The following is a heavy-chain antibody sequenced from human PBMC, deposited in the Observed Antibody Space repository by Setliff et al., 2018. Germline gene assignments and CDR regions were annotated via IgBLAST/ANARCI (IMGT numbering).Heavy chain of an antibody. CDR2: ISWDGGST. Sequence: GGSLRLSCAASGFTFDDYAMHWVRQAPGKGLEWVSLISWDGGSTYYADSVKGRFTISRDNSKNSLYLQMNSLRAEDTALYYCAKDGGGNYYGSGSHNYHNDYWGQGTLVTVSS. V-gene: IGHV3-43D*04. D-gene: IGHD3-10*01. J-gene: IGHJ4*02. CDR1: GFTFDDYA. CDR3: AKDGGGNYYGSGSHNYHNDY.